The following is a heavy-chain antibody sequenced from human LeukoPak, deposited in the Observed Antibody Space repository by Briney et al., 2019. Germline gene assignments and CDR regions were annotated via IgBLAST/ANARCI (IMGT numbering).Heavy chain of an antibody. Sequence: GGSLRLSCAASGFTFRNYWMSWVRQAPGKGLEWVANIKQDGSETYNMDSVKGRFTISRDNAKSSLSLQMNSLRAEDTALYYCVREGSYLDAFDFWGQGTMVTVSS. V-gene: IGHV3-7*01. CDR3: VREGSYLDAFDF. CDR1: GFTFRNYW. J-gene: IGHJ3*01. CDR2: IKQDGSET. D-gene: IGHD3-10*01.